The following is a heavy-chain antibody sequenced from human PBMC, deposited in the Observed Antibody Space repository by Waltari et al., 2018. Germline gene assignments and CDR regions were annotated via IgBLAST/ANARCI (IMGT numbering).Heavy chain of an antibody. J-gene: IGHJ4*02. D-gene: IGHD6-13*01. V-gene: IGHV1-69*01. CDR3: ARLLAAVGTGYFDY. CDR2: IIPIFGTA. CDR1: GGTFSSYA. Sequence: QVQLVQSGAEVKKPGSSVKVSCKASGGTFSSYAISWVRQAPGQGLEWMGGIIPIFGTANYAQKFQGRVTITADESTSTAYMELSSLRSEDTAVYYCARLLAAVGTGYFDYWGQGTLVTVSS.